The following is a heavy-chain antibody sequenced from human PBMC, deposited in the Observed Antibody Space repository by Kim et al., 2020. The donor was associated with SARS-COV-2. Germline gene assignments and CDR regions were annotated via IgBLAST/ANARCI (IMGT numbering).Heavy chain of an antibody. Sequence: GESLKISCKGSGYSFTSYWIGWVRQMPGKGLEWMGIIYPGDSDTRYSPSFQGQVTISADKSISTAYLQWSSLKASDTAMYYCARSAYYGSGSYPHGMDVWGQGTTVTVSS. CDR1: GYSFTSYW. CDR2: IYPGDSDT. D-gene: IGHD3-10*01. CDR3: ARSAYYGSGSYPHGMDV. V-gene: IGHV5-51*01. J-gene: IGHJ6*02.